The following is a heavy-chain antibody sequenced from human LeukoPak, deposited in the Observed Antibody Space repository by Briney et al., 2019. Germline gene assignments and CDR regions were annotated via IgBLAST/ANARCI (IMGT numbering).Heavy chain of an antibody. V-gene: IGHV4-39*07. D-gene: IGHD2-15*01. CDR1: GGSISSRSYY. CDR2: IYYSGST. J-gene: IGHJ4*02. CDR3: ASARTLGYCSGGSCRLLSNYFDY. Sequence: SETLSLTCTVSGGSISSRSYYWGWIRQPPGKGLEWIGIIYYSGSTYSNPSLRSRVTISVDKSKNQFSLKLSSVTAADTAVYYCASARTLGYCSGGSCRLLSNYFDYWGQGTLVTVSS.